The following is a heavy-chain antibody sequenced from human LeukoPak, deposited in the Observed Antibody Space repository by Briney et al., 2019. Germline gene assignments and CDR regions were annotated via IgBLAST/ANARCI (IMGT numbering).Heavy chain of an antibody. J-gene: IGHJ4*02. Sequence: GSLRLSCAASGFTFSDYYMSWIRQPPGEGLEWIGEINHSGSTNYNPSLKSRVTISVDTSKNQFSLKLSSVTAADTAVYYCARGRILWFGELLSSHYYFDYWGQGTLVTVSS. CDR1: GFTFSDYY. V-gene: IGHV4-34*01. D-gene: IGHD3-10*01. CDR3: ARGRILWFGELLSSHYYFDY. CDR2: INHSGST.